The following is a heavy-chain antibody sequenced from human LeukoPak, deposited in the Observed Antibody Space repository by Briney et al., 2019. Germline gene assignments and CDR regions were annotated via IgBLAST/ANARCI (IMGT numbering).Heavy chain of an antibody. CDR1: GGSISSYY. J-gene: IGHJ4*02. D-gene: IGHD1-26*01. CDR2: IYYSGTT. V-gene: IGHV4-59*08. Sequence: SETLSLTCTVSGGSISSYYWSWIRQPPGKGLEWIGYIYYSGTTNYNPSLKSRVTISVDTSKNQFSLKLSSVTAADTAVYYCARQGESGSYPPYYFDYWGQGTLVTVSS. CDR3: ARQGESGSYPPYYFDY.